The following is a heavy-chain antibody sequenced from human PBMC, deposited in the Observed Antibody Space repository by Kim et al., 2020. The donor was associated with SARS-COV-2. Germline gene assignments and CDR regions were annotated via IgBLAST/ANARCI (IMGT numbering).Heavy chain of an antibody. J-gene: IGHJ4*02. Sequence: GGSLRLSCAASGFTFSSYGMHWVRQAPGKGLEWVAVIWYDGSNKYYADSVKGRFTISRDNSKNTLYLQMNSLRAEDTAVYYCAREDSYSSGWYVDRTLDYWGQGTLVTVSS. D-gene: IGHD6-19*01. CDR3: AREDSYSSGWYVDRTLDY. CDR2: IWYDGSNK. V-gene: IGHV3-33*01. CDR1: GFTFSSYG.